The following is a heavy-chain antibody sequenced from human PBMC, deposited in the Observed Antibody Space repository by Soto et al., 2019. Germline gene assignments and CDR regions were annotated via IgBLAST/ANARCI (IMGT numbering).Heavy chain of an antibody. Sequence: QVQLVESGGGVAQPGRSLRLSCAACGFTFSSYGMHWVRQAPGKGLELVAVISYDGSNKYYAESVKGRFTISRDNSKTPLYLQLTSLRAEDTAVYYCAKVRGGYYHIDYWGQGTLVTVSS. CDR1: GFTFSSYG. CDR2: ISYDGSNK. V-gene: IGHV3-30*18. D-gene: IGHD3-22*01. J-gene: IGHJ4*02. CDR3: AKVRGGYYHIDY.